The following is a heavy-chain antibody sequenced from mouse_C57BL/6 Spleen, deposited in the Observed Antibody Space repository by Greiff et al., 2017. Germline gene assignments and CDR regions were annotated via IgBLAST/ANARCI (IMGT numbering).Heavy chain of an antibody. CDR1: GYTFTSYW. D-gene: IGHD1-1*01. J-gene: IGHJ3*01. CDR2: IYPGSGST. Sequence: QVQLQQPGAELVKPGASVKMSCKASGYTFTSYWITWVKQRPGQGLEWIGDIYPGSGSTNYNEKFKSKATLTVDTSSSTAYMQLSSLTSEDSAVYYCARRPGSSYEAWFAYWGQGTLVTVSA. CDR3: ARRPGSSYEAWFAY. V-gene: IGHV1-55*01.